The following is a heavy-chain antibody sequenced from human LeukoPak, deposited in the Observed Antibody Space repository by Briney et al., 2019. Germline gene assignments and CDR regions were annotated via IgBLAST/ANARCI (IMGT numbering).Heavy chain of an antibody. V-gene: IGHV1-69*05. D-gene: IGHD4-17*01. J-gene: IGHJ4*02. CDR1: GGTFSSYA. CDR3: TRVRARPTVTFDN. Sequence: SVKVSCKASGGTFSSYAISWVRQAPGQGLEWMGGIIPIFGTANYAQKFQDRVTMTINTSITTAYMELSRLRSDDTAIYYCTRVRARPTVTFDNWGQGTLVTVSS. CDR2: IIPIFGTA.